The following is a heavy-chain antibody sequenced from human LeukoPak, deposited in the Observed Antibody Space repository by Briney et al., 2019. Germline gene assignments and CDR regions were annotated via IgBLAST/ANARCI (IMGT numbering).Heavy chain of an antibody. Sequence: PSETLSLTCTVSGYSISSGYYWGWIRQPPGKGLEWIGSIYHSGSTYYNLSLKSRLTISVDTSKDYFSLKLSSVTAADTAVYYCAREGAGSSMITFGGDIWGQGTMVTVSS. V-gene: IGHV4-38-2*02. D-gene: IGHD3-16*01. CDR2: IYHSGST. J-gene: IGHJ3*02. CDR3: AREGAGSSMITFGGDI. CDR1: GYSISSGYY.